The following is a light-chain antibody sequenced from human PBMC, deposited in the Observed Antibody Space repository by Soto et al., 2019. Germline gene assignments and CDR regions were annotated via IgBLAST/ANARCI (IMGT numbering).Light chain of an antibody. CDR3: NSYTSSSTVV. CDR1: SSDVGGYNY. CDR2: DVN. Sequence: QSVLTQPASVSGSPGQSITISCTGASSDVGGYNYVSWYQQNPGKAPKLLIYDVNNRPSGVSNRFSGSKSGNTASLTISGLQAEDEAEYYCNSYTSSSTVVFGGGTKLTVL. J-gene: IGLJ2*01. V-gene: IGLV2-14*01.